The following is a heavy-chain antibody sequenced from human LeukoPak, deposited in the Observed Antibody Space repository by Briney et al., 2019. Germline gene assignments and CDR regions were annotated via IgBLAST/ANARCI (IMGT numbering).Heavy chain of an antibody. Sequence: PSETLSLTCAVSGYSISSGYYWGWIRQPPGKGLEWIGSIYHSGSTYYNPSLKSRVTISVDTSKNQFSLKLSSVTAADTAVYYRARHEVEDAFDIWGRGTMVTVSS. D-gene: IGHD2-15*01. CDR1: GYSISSGYY. J-gene: IGHJ3*02. V-gene: IGHV4-38-2*01. CDR2: IYHSGST. CDR3: ARHEVEDAFDI.